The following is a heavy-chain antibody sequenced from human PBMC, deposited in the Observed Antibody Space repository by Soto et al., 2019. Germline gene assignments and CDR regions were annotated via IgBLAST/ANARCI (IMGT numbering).Heavy chain of an antibody. D-gene: IGHD6-19*01. CDR3: ARDIGQSSGWHRGEYFQH. CDR2: IWYDGSNK. J-gene: IGHJ1*01. V-gene: IGHV3-33*01. CDR1: GFTFSSYG. Sequence: PRGSLRLSCAASGFTFSSYGMHWVRQAPGKGLEWVAVIWYDGSNKYYADSVKGRFTISRDNSKNTLYLQMKSLRAEDKAVSYCARDIGQSSGWHRGEYFQHWGQGNLVYVS.